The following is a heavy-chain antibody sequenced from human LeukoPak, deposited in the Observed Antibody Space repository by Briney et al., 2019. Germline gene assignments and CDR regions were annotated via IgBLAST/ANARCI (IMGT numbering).Heavy chain of an antibody. D-gene: IGHD5-24*01. Sequence: EASVKVSCKASGYTFTSYYMHWVRQAPGQGLEWMGIINPSGGSTSYAQKFQGRVTMTRDMSTSTVYMELSSLRSEDTAVYYCARAGRDGYNSGSYYFDYWGQGTLVTVSS. CDR2: INPSGGST. CDR1: GYTFTSYY. V-gene: IGHV1-46*01. CDR3: ARAGRDGYNSGSYYFDY. J-gene: IGHJ4*02.